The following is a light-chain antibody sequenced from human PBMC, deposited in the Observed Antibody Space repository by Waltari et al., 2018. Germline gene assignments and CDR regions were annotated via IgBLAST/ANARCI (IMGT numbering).Light chain of an antibody. CDR3: QQYYNWPYT. CDR2: GAS. Sequence: EIVMTQSPATLSVSPGERATLSCRASQSVHSNLAWYQQKPGQPPRLLLYGASTRATGVPARFSGSGSGTEFTLTISSLQSADFAVYYCQQYYNWPYTFGQGTKLEIK. V-gene: IGKV3-15*01. CDR1: QSVHSN. J-gene: IGKJ2*01.